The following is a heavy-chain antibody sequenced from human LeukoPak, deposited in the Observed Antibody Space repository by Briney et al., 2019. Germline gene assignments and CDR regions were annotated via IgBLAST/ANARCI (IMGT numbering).Heavy chain of an antibody. Sequence: GGSLRLSCAASGFTFSSYGMHWVRQAPGKGLEWVAVIWYDGSNKYYADSVKGRFTISRDNSKNTLYLQMNSLRAEDTAVYYCARDLYYYASSGNFDYWGQGTLVTVSS. V-gene: IGHV3-33*01. CDR2: IWYDGSNK. CDR1: GFTFSSYG. CDR3: ARDLYYYASSGNFDY. J-gene: IGHJ4*02. D-gene: IGHD3-22*01.